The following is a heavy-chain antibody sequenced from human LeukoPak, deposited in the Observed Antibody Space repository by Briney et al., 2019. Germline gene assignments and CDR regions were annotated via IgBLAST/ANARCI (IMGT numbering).Heavy chain of an antibody. V-gene: IGHV4-59*12. CDR2: IYYSGST. CDR3: ARGSRADAFDI. J-gene: IGHJ3*02. CDR1: GGSISYYY. Sequence: SETLSLTCTVSGGSISYYYWSWIRQPPGKGLEWIGYIYYSGSTNYNPSLKSRVTISVDRSKNQFSLKLSSVTAADTAVYYCARGSRADAFDIWGQGTMVTVSS.